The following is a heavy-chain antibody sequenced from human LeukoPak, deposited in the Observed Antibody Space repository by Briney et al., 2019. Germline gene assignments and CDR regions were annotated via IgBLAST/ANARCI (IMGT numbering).Heavy chain of an antibody. J-gene: IGHJ4*02. CDR2: IAGTGGST. Sequence: GGSLRLSCAASGFTFNKYAMNWVRQPPGKGLEWVSSIAGTGGSTYYADSVKGRFTLSRDNSENTLYLQLNSLRAEDSGIYYCAKDLYDSSGYYSNWGQGTLVTVSS. CDR1: GFTFNKYA. D-gene: IGHD3-22*01. CDR3: AKDLYDSSGYYSN. V-gene: IGHV3-23*01.